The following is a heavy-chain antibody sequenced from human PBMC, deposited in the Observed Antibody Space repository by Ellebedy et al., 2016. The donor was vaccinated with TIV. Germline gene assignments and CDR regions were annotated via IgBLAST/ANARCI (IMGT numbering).Heavy chain of an antibody. CDR3: AKDRTSGDGYWVFDS. J-gene: IGHJ4*02. CDR1: GFTFNNYA. CDR2: ISHTGSRT. V-gene: IGHV3-23*01. Sequence: GESLKISCAASGFTFNNYAMSWVRQAPGKGLEWVSTISHTGSRTYYANSVEGRFTISRDNSKRTVDLQMRSVRAEDTAVYFCAKDRTSGDGYWVFDSWGQGTMVSVSS. D-gene: IGHD2-21*02.